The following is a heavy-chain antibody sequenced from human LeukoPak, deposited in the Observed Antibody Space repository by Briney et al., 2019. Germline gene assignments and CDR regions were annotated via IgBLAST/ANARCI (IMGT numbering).Heavy chain of an antibody. CDR3: AKEGAGRSNRYFQH. V-gene: IGHV3-23*01. D-gene: IGHD2-15*01. CDR2: ISDSGDYT. J-gene: IGHJ1*01. Sequence: PGGSLRLSXAASGFTFSSYAMNWVRQAPGKGLEWVSVISDSGDYTYYADSVNGRFTISRDNSKNTLYLQMNSLRAEDTAIYYCAKEGAGRSNRYFQHWGQGTLVTVSS. CDR1: GFTFSSYA.